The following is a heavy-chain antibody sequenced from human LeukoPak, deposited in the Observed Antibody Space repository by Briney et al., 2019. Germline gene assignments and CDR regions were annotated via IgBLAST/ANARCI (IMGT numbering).Heavy chain of an antibody. CDR3: AKDPLGYCSSTSCYGSVHYYYGMDV. V-gene: IGHV3-23*01. Sequence: GGSLRLSCVASGFTFSSYAMSWVRQAPGKGLEWVSAISGSGGSTYYADSVKGRFTISRDNSKNTLYLQMNSLRAEDTAVYYCAKDPLGYCSSTSCYGSVHYYYGMDVWGRGTTVTVSS. CDR1: GFTFSSYA. CDR2: ISGSGGST. D-gene: IGHD2-2*01. J-gene: IGHJ6*02.